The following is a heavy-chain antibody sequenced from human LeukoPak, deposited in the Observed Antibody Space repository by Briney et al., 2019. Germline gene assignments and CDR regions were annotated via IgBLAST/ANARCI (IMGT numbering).Heavy chain of an antibody. CDR2: IIPILGTV. V-gene: IGHV1-69*13. CDR1: GGTFSSYA. D-gene: IGHD6-13*01. Sequence: SVKVSCKASGGTFSSYAISWVRQAPGQGLEWMGGIIPILGTVNYAQNIQGRVTITADESTSTAYMELSSLRSEDTAVYYCARDRVVIAAAGTMGAFDIWGQGTMVTVSS. CDR3: ARDRVVIAAAGTMGAFDI. J-gene: IGHJ3*02.